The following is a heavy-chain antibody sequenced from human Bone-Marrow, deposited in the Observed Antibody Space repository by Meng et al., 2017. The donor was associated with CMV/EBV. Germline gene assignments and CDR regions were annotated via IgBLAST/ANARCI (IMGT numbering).Heavy chain of an antibody. D-gene: IGHD2-2*02. J-gene: IGHJ4*02. CDR1: GGSISSYY. V-gene: IGHV4-59*12. CDR2: IYYSGST. Sequence: SETLSLTCTVSGGSISSYYWSWIRQPPGKGLEWIGYIYYSGSTNYNPSLKSRVTISVDTSKNQFSLKLSSVTAADTAVYYCARGYCSSTSCYTDYFDYWGQGTLVPSPQ. CDR3: ARGYCSSTSCYTDYFDY.